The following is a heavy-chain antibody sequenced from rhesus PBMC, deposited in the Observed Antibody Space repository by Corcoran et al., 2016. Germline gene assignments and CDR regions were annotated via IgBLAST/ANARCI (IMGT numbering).Heavy chain of an antibody. CDR3: AKLISSWNNPAFDF. Sequence: QVQLQESGPGLLKPSETLTLTCAVSGGSITTYYWSWILQSPGKGLEWIGRLHGSVGDTDYSPSLKSRVTISIDTSKNQLSLKLTSVTAADTAVYFCAKLISSWNNPAFDFWGQGLRVTVSS. J-gene: IGHJ3*01. D-gene: IGHD1-20*01. V-gene: IGHV4-160*01. CDR1: GGSITTYY. CDR2: LHGSVGDT.